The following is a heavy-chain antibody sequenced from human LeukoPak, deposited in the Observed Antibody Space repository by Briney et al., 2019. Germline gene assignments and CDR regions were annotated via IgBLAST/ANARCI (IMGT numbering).Heavy chain of an antibody. CDR3: AGSVRYSSCWYLDS. D-gene: IGHD6-19*01. V-gene: IGHV4-4*07. J-gene: IGHJ4*02. CDR1: GGSISSYY. Sequence: SETLSLTCTVSGGSISSYYWSWIRQPAGKGLEWIGRTHTSGSTNYNPSLKSRVTMSVATSKNQFSLELSSVIAADTAVYYCAGSVRYSSCWYLDSWGQGTLVPVSS. CDR2: THTSGST.